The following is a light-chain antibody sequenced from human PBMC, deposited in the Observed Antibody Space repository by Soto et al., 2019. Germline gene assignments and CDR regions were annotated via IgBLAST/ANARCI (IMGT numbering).Light chain of an antibody. CDR2: WAS. J-gene: IGKJ4*01. CDR1: QSVLYSSNNKNY. Sequence: DIVMTQSPDSLAVSLGERATINCKSSQSVLYSSNNKNYFAWFQHKPGQPPKLLISWASTRESGVPDRFSGSGSGTDFSLTISSLQAEDVAVYYCQQYYSSPLTFGGGTKVEIK. V-gene: IGKV4-1*01. CDR3: QQYYSSPLT.